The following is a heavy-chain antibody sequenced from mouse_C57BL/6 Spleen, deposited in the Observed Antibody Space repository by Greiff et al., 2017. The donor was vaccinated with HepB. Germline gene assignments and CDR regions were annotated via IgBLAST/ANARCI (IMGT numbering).Heavy chain of an antibody. V-gene: IGHV1-64*01. J-gene: IGHJ3*01. Sequence: QVQLQQPGAELVKPGASVKLSCKASGYTFTSYWMHWVKQRPGQGLEWIGMIHPNSGSTNYNEKFKSKATLTVDKSSSTAYMQLSSLTSEDSAVYYCAPLYYDYDSWFAYWGQGTLVTVSA. CDR1: GYTFTSYW. CDR2: IHPNSGST. CDR3: APLYYDYDSWFAY. D-gene: IGHD2-4*01.